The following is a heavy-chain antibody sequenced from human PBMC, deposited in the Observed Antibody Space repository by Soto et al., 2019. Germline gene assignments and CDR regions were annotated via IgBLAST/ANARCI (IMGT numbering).Heavy chain of an antibody. V-gene: IGHV3-23*01. Sequence: GGSLRLSCAASGFTFSSYAMSWVRQAPGKGLEWVSAISGSGGSTYYADSVKGRFTISRDNSKNTLYLQMNSLRAEDTAVYYCFSLGYCSSTSCYYYYYYGMDVWGQGTTVTVSS. D-gene: IGHD2-2*01. CDR3: FSLGYCSSTSCYYYYYYGMDV. CDR2: ISGSGGST. CDR1: GFTFSSYA. J-gene: IGHJ6*02.